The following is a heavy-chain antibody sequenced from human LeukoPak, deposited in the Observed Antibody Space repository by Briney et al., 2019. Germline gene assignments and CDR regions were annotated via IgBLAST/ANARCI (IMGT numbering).Heavy chain of an antibody. J-gene: IGHJ6*03. CDR3: ARGVGVGDYHYYYMGV. Sequence: PSETLSLTCTVSGASISTYYWSWIRQPPGKGLEWIGYIYYSGRTNYNPSLKSRLTISVDTSKNQFSLKLISVTAADTAVYYCARGVGVGDYHYYYMGVWGKGTTVTISS. D-gene: IGHD3-3*01. V-gene: IGHV4-59*01. CDR1: GASISTYY. CDR2: IYYSGRT.